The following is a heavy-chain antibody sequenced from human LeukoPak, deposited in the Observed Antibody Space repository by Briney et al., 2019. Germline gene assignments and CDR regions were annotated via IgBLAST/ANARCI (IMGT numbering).Heavy chain of an antibody. Sequence: SETLSLTCTVSGGSISSYYWSWIRQPAGKGLEWIGRIYTSGSTNYNPSLKSRVTISVDTSKNQFSLKLSSVTAADTAVYYCARGGGIAARRNFDYWGQGTLVTVSS. CDR2: IYTSGST. J-gene: IGHJ4*02. CDR1: GGSISSYY. V-gene: IGHV4-4*07. D-gene: IGHD6-6*01. CDR3: ARGGGIAARRNFDY.